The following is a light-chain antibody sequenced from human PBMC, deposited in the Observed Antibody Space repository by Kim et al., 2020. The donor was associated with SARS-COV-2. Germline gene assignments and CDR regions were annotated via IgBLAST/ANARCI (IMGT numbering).Light chain of an antibody. Sequence: SYELTQPPSVSVSPGQTASITCSGDKLGDKYACWYHQKPGQSPVLVIYQDSKRPSGIPERFSGSNSGNTATLTISGTQAMDEADYYCQAWDSSTAHYVFG. V-gene: IGLV3-1*01. CDR3: QAWDSSTAHYV. CDR2: QDS. CDR1: KLGDKY. J-gene: IGLJ1*01.